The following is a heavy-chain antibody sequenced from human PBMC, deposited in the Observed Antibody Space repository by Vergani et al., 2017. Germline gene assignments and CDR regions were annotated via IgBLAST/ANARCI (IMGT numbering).Heavy chain of an antibody. CDR3: AREGGSIVRATPSAFDI. Sequence: EVQLVESGGGLVKPGGSLRVSCAASGFTFSSYTMNWVRQAPGKGLEWVSSISSSSSYIYYADSVKGRFTISRDNAKNSLYLQMNSLRAEDTAVYYCAREGGSIVRATPSAFDIWGQGTMVTVSS. CDR2: ISSSSSYI. V-gene: IGHV3-21*01. D-gene: IGHD1-26*01. CDR1: GFTFSSYT. J-gene: IGHJ3*02.